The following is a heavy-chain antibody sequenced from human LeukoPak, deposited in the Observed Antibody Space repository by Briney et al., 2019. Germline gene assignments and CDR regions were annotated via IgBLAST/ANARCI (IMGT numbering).Heavy chain of an antibody. J-gene: IGHJ4*02. V-gene: IGHV3-11*01. CDR2: ISSSGSTI. CDR3: ARDMTAHSSAVSGVPGDY. CDR1: GFLVNANH. D-gene: IGHD2-21*02. Sequence: GGSLRLSCAASGFLVNANHMNWVRQAPGKGLEWVSYISSSGSTIYYADSVKGRFTISRDNSKNSLFLQMHSLRAEDSAFYYCARDMTAHSSAVSGVPGDYWGQGTLVTVSS.